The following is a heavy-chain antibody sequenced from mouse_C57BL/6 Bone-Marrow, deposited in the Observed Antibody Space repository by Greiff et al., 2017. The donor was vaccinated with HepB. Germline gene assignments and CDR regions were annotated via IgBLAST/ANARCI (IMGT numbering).Heavy chain of an antibody. V-gene: IGHV1-81*01. CDR2: IYPRSGNT. D-gene: IGHD2-5*01. Sequence: VQLQQSGAELARPGASVKLSCKASGYTFTSYGISWVKQRTGQGLEWIGEIYPRSGNTYYNEKFKGKATLTADKSSSTAYMELRSLTSEDSAVYFCARRGTYYSKGGAWFAYWGQGTLVTVSA. J-gene: IGHJ3*01. CDR3: ARRGTYYSKGGAWFAY. CDR1: GYTFTSYG.